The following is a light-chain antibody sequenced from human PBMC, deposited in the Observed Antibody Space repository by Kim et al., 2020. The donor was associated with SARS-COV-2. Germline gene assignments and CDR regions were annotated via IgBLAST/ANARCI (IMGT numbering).Light chain of an antibody. J-gene: IGKJ5*01. V-gene: IGKV1D-16*01. CDR3: LQYNDYPLT. Sequence: ASLGDRVTITCRASQDISTWVVGFQQKPGKPPQYLIYAASTVQSGVQSRFSGSGSGTHFTLTISSLQPEDFATYYCLQYNDYPLTFGQGTRLEIK. CDR2: AAS. CDR1: QDISTW.